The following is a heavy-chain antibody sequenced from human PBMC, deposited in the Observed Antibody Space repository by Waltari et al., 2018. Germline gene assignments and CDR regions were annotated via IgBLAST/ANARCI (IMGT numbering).Heavy chain of an antibody. CDR2: INHSGST. V-gene: IGHV4-34*01. CDR3: ARRGYCSSTSCLYYFDY. CDR1: GGSFSGYY. J-gene: IGHJ4*02. Sequence: QVQLQQWGAGLLKPSETLSLTCAVYGGSFSGYYWSWIRQPPGKGLEWIGEINHSGSTNYNPSLKSRVTISVDTSKNQFSLKLSSVTAADTAVYYCARRGYCSSTSCLYYFDYWGQGTLVTVSS. D-gene: IGHD2-2*01.